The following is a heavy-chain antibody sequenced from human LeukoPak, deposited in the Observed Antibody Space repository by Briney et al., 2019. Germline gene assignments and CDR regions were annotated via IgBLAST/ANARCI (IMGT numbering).Heavy chain of an antibody. CDR3: VSFYETY. CDR1: GNYW. V-gene: IGHV3-74*01. CDR2: INSDGSWT. D-gene: IGHD2-2*01. J-gene: IGHJ4*02. Sequence: GGSLRLSCVASGNYWMHWVRQAPGKGLVWVSHINSDGSWTSYADSVKGRFTISKDNAKNTVYLQMNNLRAEDTAVYYCVSFYETYWGRGTLVTVSS.